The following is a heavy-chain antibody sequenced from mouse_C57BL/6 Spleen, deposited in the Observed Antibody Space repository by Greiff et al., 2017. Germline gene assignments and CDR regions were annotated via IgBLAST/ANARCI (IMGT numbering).Heavy chain of an antibody. CDR1: GFTFSSYA. CDR2: ISDGGSYT. Sequence: EVQLVESGGGLVKPGGSLKLSCAASGFTFSSYAMSWVRQTPEKRLEWVATISDGGSYTYYPDNVKGRFTISRDNAKNNLYLQMSHLKSEDTAMYYCARGDGKYVDYYAMDYWGQGTSVTVSS. J-gene: IGHJ4*01. V-gene: IGHV5-4*01. CDR3: ARGDGKYVDYYAMDY. D-gene: IGHD2-1*01.